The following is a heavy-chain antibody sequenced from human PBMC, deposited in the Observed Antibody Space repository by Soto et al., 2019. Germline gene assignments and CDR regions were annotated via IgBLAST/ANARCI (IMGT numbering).Heavy chain of an antibody. CDR1: GGYISNSSDH. J-gene: IGHJ4*02. CDR3: ARHGDYRLVTFDY. CDR2: IYYSGST. Sequence: SETLPLTCTVAGGYISNSSDHWGWIRQPPGKGLKWIGSIYYSGSTYYNPSLKSRVTISVDTSKNQFSLKLSSVTAADTAVYYCARHGDYRLVTFDYWGQGTLVIVSS. D-gene: IGHD4-4*01. V-gene: IGHV4-39*01.